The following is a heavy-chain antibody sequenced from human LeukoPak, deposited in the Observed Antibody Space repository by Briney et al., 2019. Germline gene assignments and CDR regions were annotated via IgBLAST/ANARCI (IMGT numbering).Heavy chain of an antibody. D-gene: IGHD2-2*01. V-gene: IGHV1-2*02. CDR2: INPNSGGT. CDR3: ARYLGAPAATFDY. J-gene: IGHJ4*02. CDR1: GYTSTGYY. Sequence: ASVKVSCKASGYTSTGYYMQWVRQAPGQGLEWMGWINPNSGGTKYAQKFQGRVTMTSDTSIDTAYMEVTSLRSDDTAVYYCARYLGAPAATFDYWGQGTLVTVSS.